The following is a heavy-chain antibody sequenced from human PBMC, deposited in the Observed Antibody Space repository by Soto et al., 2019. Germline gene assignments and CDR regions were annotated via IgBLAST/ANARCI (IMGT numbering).Heavy chain of an antibody. V-gene: IGHV3-53*04. J-gene: IGHJ3*02. CDR1: GFTVSSNY. CDR2: IYSGGST. D-gene: IGHD4-17*01. CDR3: ASPSTDDAFDI. Sequence: EVQLVESGGVLVQPGGSLRLSCAASGFTVSSNYMSWVRQAPGKGLEWVSVIYSGGSTYYADSVKGRFTISRHNSKNPLYLQMNSLSAEDTAVYYCASPSTDDAFDIWGQGTMVTVSS.